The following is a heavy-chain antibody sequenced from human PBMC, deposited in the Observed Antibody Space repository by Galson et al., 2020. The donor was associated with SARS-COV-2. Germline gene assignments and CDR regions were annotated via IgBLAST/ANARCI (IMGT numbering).Heavy chain of an antibody. V-gene: IGHV4-59*01. CDR1: GGSISSYY. Sequence: SQTLSLTCTVSGGSISSYYWSWIRQPPGKGLEWIGYIYYSGSTNYNPSLKSRVTISVDTSKNQFSLKLSSVTAADTAVYYCAREGEQQEGSSWFDPWGQGTLVTVSS. J-gene: IGHJ5*02. CDR2: IYYSGST. CDR3: AREGEQQEGSSWFDP. D-gene: IGHD6-13*01.